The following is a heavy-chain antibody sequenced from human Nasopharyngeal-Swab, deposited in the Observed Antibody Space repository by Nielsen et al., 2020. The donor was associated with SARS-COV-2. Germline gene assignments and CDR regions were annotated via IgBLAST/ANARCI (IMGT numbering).Heavy chain of an antibody. D-gene: IGHD3-22*01. CDR2: IYTSGST. J-gene: IGHJ1*01. V-gene: IGHV4-61*02. Sequence: RQAPGKGLEWIGRIYTSGSTNYNPSLKSRVTIPVDTSKNQFSLKLSSVTAADTAVYYCARDGGYYYDSSGNYAEYFQHWGQGALVTVSS. CDR3: ARDGGYYYDSSGNYAEYFQH.